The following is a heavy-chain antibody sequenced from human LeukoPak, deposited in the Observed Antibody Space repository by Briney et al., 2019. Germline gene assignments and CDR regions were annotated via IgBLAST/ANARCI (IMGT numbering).Heavy chain of an antibody. J-gene: IGHJ2*01. CDR2: VSYDGRYS. Sequence: GGSLRLSCVASGFTFSSYGMYWVRQAPGKGLERVAVVSYDGRYSYYADSVKGRFTISRDNSKNTLYLQMDSLRAEDTAVYYCAKFGVAAGTDYWYFDLWGRGTLVTVSS. V-gene: IGHV3-30*18. CDR1: GFTFSSYG. CDR3: AKFGVAAGTDYWYFDL. D-gene: IGHD6-19*01.